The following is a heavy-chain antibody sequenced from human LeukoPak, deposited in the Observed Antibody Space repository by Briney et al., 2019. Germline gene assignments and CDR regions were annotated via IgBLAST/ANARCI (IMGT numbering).Heavy chain of an antibody. J-gene: IGHJ6*02. V-gene: IGHV1-18*01. CDR2: ISAYNGNT. Sequence: WISAYNGNTNYAQKLQGRVTMTTDTSTSTAYMELRSLRSDDTAVYYCARTPRSKDGMDVWGQGTTVTVSS. CDR3: ARTPRSKDGMDV.